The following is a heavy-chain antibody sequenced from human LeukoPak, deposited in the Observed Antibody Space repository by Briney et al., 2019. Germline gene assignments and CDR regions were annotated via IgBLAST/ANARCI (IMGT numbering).Heavy chain of an antibody. J-gene: IGHJ5*02. V-gene: IGHV3-48*03. Sequence: PGGSLRLSCAASGFTFSSYEMNWVRQAPGKGLEWVSYISSSGSTIYYADSVKGRFTISRDNAKNSLYLQMNSLRAEDTAVYYCARGHSCSWYRLGWFDPWGQGTLVTVSS. D-gene: IGHD6-13*01. CDR2: ISSSGSTI. CDR1: GFTFSSYE. CDR3: ARGHSCSWYRLGWFDP.